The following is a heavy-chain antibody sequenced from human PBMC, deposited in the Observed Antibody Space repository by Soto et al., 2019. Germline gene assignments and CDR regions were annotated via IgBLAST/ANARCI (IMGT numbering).Heavy chain of an antibody. CDR2: IIPIFGTA. CDR3: ALTHSSSWYVATYYYYGMDV. V-gene: IGHV1-69*13. CDR1: GGTFSSYA. Sequence: SVKVSCKASGGTFSSYAISWVRQAPGQGLEWMGGIIPIFGTANYAQKFQGRVTITADESTSTAYMELSSLRSEDTAVYYCALTHSSSWYVATYYYYGMDVWGQGTTVTVSS. J-gene: IGHJ6*02. D-gene: IGHD6-13*01.